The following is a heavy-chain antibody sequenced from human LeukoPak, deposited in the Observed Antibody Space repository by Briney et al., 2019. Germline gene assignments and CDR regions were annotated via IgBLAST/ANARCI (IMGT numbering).Heavy chain of an antibody. V-gene: IGHV3-30*02. CDR3: ATYRQVLLPFES. Sequence: GGSLRLSCAASAFTFSSYGMHWVRQAPGKGLEWVAFNRYDGSNKYYADSVKGRFTISRDNSKNTLYLQMNSLRAEDTAIYYCATYRQVLLPFESWGQGTLVTVSS. CDR2: NRYDGSNK. D-gene: IGHD2-8*02. CDR1: AFTFSSYG. J-gene: IGHJ4*02.